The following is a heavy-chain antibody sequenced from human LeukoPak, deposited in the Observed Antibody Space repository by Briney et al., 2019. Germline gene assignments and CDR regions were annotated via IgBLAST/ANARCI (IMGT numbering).Heavy chain of an antibody. J-gene: IGHJ4*02. V-gene: IGHV4-34*01. CDR3: ARGRRSSGYYYAGYFDY. CDR2: INHSGST. CDR1: GGSFSGYY. D-gene: IGHD3-22*01. Sequence: PSETLSLTCAVYGGSFSGYYWSWIRQPPGKGLEWIGEINHSGSTNYNPSLKSRVTISVDTSKNQFSLKLSSVTAADTAVYYCARGRRSSGYYYAGYFDYWGQGTLVTVSS.